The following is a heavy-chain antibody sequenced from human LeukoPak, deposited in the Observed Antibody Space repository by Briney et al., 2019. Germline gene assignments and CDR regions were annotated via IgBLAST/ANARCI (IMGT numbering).Heavy chain of an antibody. CDR1: GFTFSSFG. CDR2: IWYDRSNK. CDR3: AKSLDVYYYYYMDV. D-gene: IGHD1-1*01. J-gene: IGHJ6*03. V-gene: IGHV3-33*06. Sequence: PGRSLRLSCAASGFTFSSFGMHWVRQAPGKGLEWVAVIWYDRSNKYYADSVKGRFTISRDNSKNTLYLQMNSLRAEDTAVYYCAKSLDVYYYYYMDVWGKGTTVTVSS.